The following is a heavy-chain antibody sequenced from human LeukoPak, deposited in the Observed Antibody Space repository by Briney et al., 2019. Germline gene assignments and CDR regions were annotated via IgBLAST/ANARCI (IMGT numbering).Heavy chain of an antibody. V-gene: IGHV1-46*04. D-gene: IGHD6-19*01. J-gene: IGHJ4*02. CDR1: GYTFTYYY. CDR2: INPSGGST. Sequence: ASVTVSCKASGYTFTYYYMYWVRQAPGQGLEWMGLINPSGGSTSYVQELQGRVTMTRDTSTSTVYMELSSLRSEDTAVYYCARGPYSSGWYGLDYWGQGTLVTVSS. CDR3: ARGPYSSGWYGLDY.